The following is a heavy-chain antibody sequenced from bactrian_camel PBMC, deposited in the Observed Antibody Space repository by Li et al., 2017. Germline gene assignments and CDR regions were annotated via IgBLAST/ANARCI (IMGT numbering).Heavy chain of an antibody. CDR1: GFTFSTYA. CDR3: AKDLVAHND. Sequence: VQLVESGGGLVQPGGSLRLSCAASGFTFSTYAMSWVRQAPGKGLEWISAINSDRDGSTTYYSVSVKGRFTISRDNAKNTVYLQLNSLKTEDMAMYYCAKDLVAHNDWGQGTQVTVS. D-gene: IGHD7*01. J-gene: IGHJ4*01. V-gene: IGHV3S40*01. CDR2: INSDRDGSTT.